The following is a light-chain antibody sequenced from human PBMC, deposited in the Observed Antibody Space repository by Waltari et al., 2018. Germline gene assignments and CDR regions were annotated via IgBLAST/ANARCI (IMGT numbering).Light chain of an antibody. Sequence: CRASQGGSSYLAWYQQKPGQAPRLLIYDASNRATGIPARFSGSGSGTDFTLTISSLEPEDFAVYYCQQRSNWPPLTFGGGTKVEIK. CDR1: QGGSSY. J-gene: IGKJ4*01. V-gene: IGKV3-11*01. CDR2: DAS. CDR3: QQRSNWPPLT.